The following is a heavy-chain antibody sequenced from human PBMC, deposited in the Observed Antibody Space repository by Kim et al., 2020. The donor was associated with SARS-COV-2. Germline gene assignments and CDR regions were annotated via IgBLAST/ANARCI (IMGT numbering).Heavy chain of an antibody. CDR3: TRGGPNNWLAS. CDR2: IRTKGNSYAT. J-gene: IGHJ5*01. D-gene: IGHD3-16*01. V-gene: IGHV3-73*01. CDR1: GFTFSGST. Sequence: GGSLRLSCAASGFTFSGSTMHWVRQASGKGLEWVGLIRTKGNSYATVYAVSVKGKFTISRDDSKNTAYLQMNSLETEDTAVYYCTRGGPNNWLASWGQGTLVTVSS.